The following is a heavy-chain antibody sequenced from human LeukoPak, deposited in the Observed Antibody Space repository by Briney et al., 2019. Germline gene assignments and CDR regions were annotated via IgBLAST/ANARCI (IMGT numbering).Heavy chain of an antibody. CDR3: ARLIAAAGRVYFGS. Sequence: GGSLRLSCAASGFTVSSNYMSWVRQAPGKGLEYVSVIYTGGSTYYADSVKGRFTISRDKSKNTLDLQMDSLRAEDTAVYYCARLIAAAGRVYFGSWGQGTLVTVSS. CDR2: IYTGGST. V-gene: IGHV3-53*01. J-gene: IGHJ4*02. D-gene: IGHD6-13*01. CDR1: GFTVSSNY.